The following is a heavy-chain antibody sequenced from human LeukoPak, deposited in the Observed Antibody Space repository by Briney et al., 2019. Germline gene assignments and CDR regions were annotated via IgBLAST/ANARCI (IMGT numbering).Heavy chain of an antibody. CDR2: IYYSGST. CDR1: GGFISSSSYY. J-gene: IGHJ6*03. V-gene: IGHV4-39*01. CDR3: ARGVYGDYYYYYYMDV. Sequence: PSETLSLTCTVSGGFISSSSYYWGWIRQPPGKGLEWIGSIYYSGSTYYNPSLKSRVTISVDTSKNQFSLKMSSVTAADTAVYYCARGVYGDYYYYYYMDVWGKGTTVTVSS. D-gene: IGHD4-17*01.